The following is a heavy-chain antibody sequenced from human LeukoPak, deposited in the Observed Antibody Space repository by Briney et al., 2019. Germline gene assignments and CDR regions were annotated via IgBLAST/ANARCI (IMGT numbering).Heavy chain of an antibody. CDR1: GGSISSGGYY. CDR3: AREVGDYGDSGDNWFDP. J-gene: IGHJ5*02. V-gene: IGHV4-31*03. CDR2: IYYSGST. Sequence: SQTLSLTCTDSGGSISSGGYYWSWIRQHPGKGLEWIGYIYYSGSTYYNPSLKSRVTISVDTSKNQFSLKLSSVTAADTAVYYCAREVGDYGDSGDNWFDPWGQGTLVTVSS. D-gene: IGHD4-17*01.